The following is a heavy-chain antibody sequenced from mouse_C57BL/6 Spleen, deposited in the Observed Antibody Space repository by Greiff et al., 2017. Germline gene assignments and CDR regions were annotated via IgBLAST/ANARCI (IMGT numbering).Heavy chain of an antibody. CDR1: GYSFTDYN. V-gene: IGHV1-39*01. CDR2: INPNYGTT. CDR3: ARGGYYYGSSYVPDY. Sequence: EVKLQESGPELVKPGASVKISCKASGYSFTDYNMNWVKRSNGKSLEWIGVINPNYGTTSYNQKFKGKATLTVDQSSSTAYMQLNSLTSEDSAVYYCARGGYYYGSSYVPDYWGQGTTLTVSS. J-gene: IGHJ2*01. D-gene: IGHD1-1*01.